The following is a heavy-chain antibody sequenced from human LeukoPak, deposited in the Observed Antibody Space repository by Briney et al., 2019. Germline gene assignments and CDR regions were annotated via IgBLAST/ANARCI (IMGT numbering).Heavy chain of an antibody. CDR3: ARHPRYGVNASAFDS. J-gene: IGHJ4*02. Sequence: SETLSLTCTASGGSISSYYWSWIRQPAGKGLEWIGRIYPSGSTNYNPSVESRVTMSVDTSKNQFSLSLRTVTAADAAIYYCARHPRYGVNASAFDSWGQGTLVTVSS. V-gene: IGHV4-4*07. CDR1: GGSISSYY. CDR2: IYPSGST. D-gene: IGHD4-23*01.